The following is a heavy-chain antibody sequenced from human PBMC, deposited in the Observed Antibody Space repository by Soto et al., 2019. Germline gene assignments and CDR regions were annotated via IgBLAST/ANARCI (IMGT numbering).Heavy chain of an antibody. CDR1: GFTFSDYY. CDR3: ASPAARPYSSKGTFRNDAFDI. D-gene: IGHD1-7*01. V-gene: IGHV3-11*01. J-gene: IGHJ3*02. Sequence: QVQLVESGGGLVKPGGSLRLSCAASGFTFSDYYMSWIRQAPGKGLEWVSYISSSGSTIYYADSVKGRFTISRDNAKNSLYLQMNSLRAEDTAVYYCASPAARPYSSKGTFRNDAFDIWGQGTMVTVSS. CDR2: ISSSGSTI.